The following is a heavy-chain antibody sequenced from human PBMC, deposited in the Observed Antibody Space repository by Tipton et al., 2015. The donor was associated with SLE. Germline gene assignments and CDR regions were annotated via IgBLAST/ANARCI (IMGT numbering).Heavy chain of an antibody. CDR1: GGSFSDYY. CDR2: INHTGGT. CDR3: ARPHIMAAAGDQAPTAFDI. J-gene: IGHJ3*02. Sequence: TLSLTCAVYGGSFSDYYWSWIRQTPGEGLEWIGEINHTGGTNYNPSLKSRVTISVDTSKNQFSLKLSPVTAADTAVYYCARPHIMAAAGDQAPTAFDIWGQGTMVTASS. V-gene: IGHV4-34*01. D-gene: IGHD6-13*01.